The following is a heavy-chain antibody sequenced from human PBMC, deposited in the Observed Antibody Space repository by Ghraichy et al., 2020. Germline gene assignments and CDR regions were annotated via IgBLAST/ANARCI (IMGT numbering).Heavy chain of an antibody. Sequence: LSLTCAASGFTVSSNYMSWVRQAPGKGLEWVSVIYSGGSTYYADSVKGRFTISRDNSKNTLYLQMNSLRAEDTAVYYCARTWIEGPFDYWGQGTLVTVSS. J-gene: IGHJ4*02. CDR3: ARTWIEGPFDY. CDR1: GFTVSSNY. D-gene: IGHD5-12*01. V-gene: IGHV3-53*01. CDR2: IYSGGST.